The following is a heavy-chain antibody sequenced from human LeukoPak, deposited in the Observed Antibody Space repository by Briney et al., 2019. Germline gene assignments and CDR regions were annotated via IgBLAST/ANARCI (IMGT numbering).Heavy chain of an antibody. V-gene: IGHV3-49*04. D-gene: IGHD5-24*01. CDR1: GFTFGDYA. Sequence: SGGSLRLSCTASGFTFGDYAMSWVRQAPGKGLEWVGFIRSKAYGGTTEYAASVKGRFTISRDDSKSIAYLQMNSLKTEDTAVYYCTRSGEMATTYYYYGMDVWGQGATVTVSS. CDR2: IRSKAYGGTT. J-gene: IGHJ6*02. CDR3: TRSGEMATTYYYYGMDV.